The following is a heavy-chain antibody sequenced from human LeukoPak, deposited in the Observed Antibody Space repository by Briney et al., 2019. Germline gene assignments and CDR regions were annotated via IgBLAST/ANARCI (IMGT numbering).Heavy chain of an antibody. CDR1: GGSISSGGYY. CDR3: ARGPEGVRYSSSWYGGGDAFDI. V-gene: IGHV4-61*08. J-gene: IGHJ3*02. CDR2: IYYSGST. D-gene: IGHD6-13*01. Sequence: SQTLSLTCTVSGGSISSGGYYWSWIRQPPGKGLEWIGYIYYSGSTNYNPSLKSRVTISVDTSKNQFSLKLSSVTAADTAVYYCARGPEGVRYSSSWYGGGDAFDIWGQGTMVTVSS.